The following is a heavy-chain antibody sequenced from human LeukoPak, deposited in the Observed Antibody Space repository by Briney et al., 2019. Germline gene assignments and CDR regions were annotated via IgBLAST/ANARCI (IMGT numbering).Heavy chain of an antibody. J-gene: IGHJ4*02. CDR2: IHNDGST. D-gene: IGHD3-16*01. Sequence: GGSLRLSCAASGFTVSSYSMNWVRQAPGKGLEWVSFIHNDGSTYYADSVKGRFTISRDNSKNTLYLQMNSLRAEDTAVYYCARDFRIRSHWGQGTLVTVSS. CDR3: ARDFRIRSH. V-gene: IGHV3-53*01. CDR1: GFTVSSYS.